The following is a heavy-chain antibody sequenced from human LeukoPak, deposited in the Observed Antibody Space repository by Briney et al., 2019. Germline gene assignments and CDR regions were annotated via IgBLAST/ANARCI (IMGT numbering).Heavy chain of an antibody. Sequence: GGSLRLSCAASGFTFSSYSMNWVRQAPGKGLEWVSYISSSSSTIYYADSVKGRFTISRDNAKNSLYLQMNSLRAEDTAVYYCASGGSSSGGYWGQGTLVTVSS. J-gene: IGHJ4*02. CDR2: ISSSSSTI. CDR3: ASGGSSSGGY. D-gene: IGHD6-6*01. CDR1: GFTFSSYS. V-gene: IGHV3-48*04.